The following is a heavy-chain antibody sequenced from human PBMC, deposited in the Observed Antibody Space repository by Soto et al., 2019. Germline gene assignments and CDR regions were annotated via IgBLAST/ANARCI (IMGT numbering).Heavy chain of an antibody. Sequence: ASVKVSCKASGYTLTSYAIHWVRQAPGQRLEWMGWINAGNGNTKYSQKFQGRVTITRDTSASTAYMELSSLRSEDTAVYYCARGITLPTTLDYWGKGTLVTVSS. D-gene: IGHD1-20*01. CDR2: INAGNGNT. CDR3: ARGITLPTTLDY. V-gene: IGHV1-3*01. CDR1: GYTLTSYA. J-gene: IGHJ4*02.